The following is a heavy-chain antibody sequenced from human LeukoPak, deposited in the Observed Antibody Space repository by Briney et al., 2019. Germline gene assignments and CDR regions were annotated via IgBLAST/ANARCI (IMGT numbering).Heavy chain of an antibody. CDR3: AIPPLSGTGSSRPLAGMDV. Sequence: PGGSLRLSCAASGFTFSSYTMSWVRQAPGKGLEWVSSISGSHTYIYYADSMKGRFTISRDNAKNSLYLQMNSLRAEDTAVYYCAIPPLSGTGSSRPLAGMDVWGQGTTVTVSS. CDR1: GFTFSSYT. V-gene: IGHV3-21*06. J-gene: IGHJ6*02. D-gene: IGHD3-10*01. CDR2: ISGSHTYI.